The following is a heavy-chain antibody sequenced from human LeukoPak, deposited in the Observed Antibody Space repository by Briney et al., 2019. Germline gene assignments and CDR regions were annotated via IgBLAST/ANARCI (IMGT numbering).Heavy chain of an antibody. J-gene: IGHJ4*02. V-gene: IGHV4-34*01. CDR2: INHSGST. D-gene: IGHD6-19*01. Sequence: SETLSLTCAVYGGSFSGYYWSWIRQPPGKGLEWIGEINHSGSTNYNPFLKSRVTISVDTSKNQFSLKLSSVTAADTAVYYCARGPRSSGYFDYWGQGTLVTVSS. CDR1: GGSFSGYY. CDR3: ARGPRSSGYFDY.